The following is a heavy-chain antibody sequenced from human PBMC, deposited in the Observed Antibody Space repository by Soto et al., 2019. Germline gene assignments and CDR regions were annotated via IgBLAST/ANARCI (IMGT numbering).Heavy chain of an antibody. CDR2: INPSGGST. CDR1: GYTFTSYY. J-gene: IGHJ5*02. D-gene: IGHD2-15*01. Sequence: QVQLVQSGAEVKKPGASVKVSCKASGYTFTSYYMHWVRQAPGQGLEWMGIINPSGGSTSYAQKFQGRVTMTRDTSTSTVYMELSSLTSEDTAVYYCARDTVVAATSTPYNWFDPWGQGTLVTVSS. V-gene: IGHV1-46*03. CDR3: ARDTVVAATSTPYNWFDP.